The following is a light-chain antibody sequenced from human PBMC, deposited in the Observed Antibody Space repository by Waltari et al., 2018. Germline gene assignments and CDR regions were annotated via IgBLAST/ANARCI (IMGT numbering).Light chain of an antibody. V-gene: IGLV2-14*01. CDR1: SSDLGSYNY. J-gene: IGLJ1*01. CDR2: DVS. CDR3: TSHASGSTLYV. Sequence: QSALTQPASVSGSPGQSITIPCTGTSSDLGSYNYVSWYQQHPGKAPNLIIPDVSNRPSGVSNRFSGSKSGNTASLTISGLQAEDEADYYCTSHASGSTLYVFGTGTRVTVL.